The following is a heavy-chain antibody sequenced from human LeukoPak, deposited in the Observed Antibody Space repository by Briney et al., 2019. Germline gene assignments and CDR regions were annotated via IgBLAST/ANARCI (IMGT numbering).Heavy chain of an antibody. CDR1: GFTFSSHW. CDR3: AREVTISGVVITGDY. CDR2: IKQDESEK. Sequence: GGSLRLSCAASGFTFSSHWMSWVRQAPGKGLEWVANIKQDESEKYYADSVKGRFTISRDNAKNSLYLQMNSLRAEDTAIYYCAREVTISGVVITGDYWGQGTLVTVSS. D-gene: IGHD3-3*01. J-gene: IGHJ4*02. V-gene: IGHV3-7*01.